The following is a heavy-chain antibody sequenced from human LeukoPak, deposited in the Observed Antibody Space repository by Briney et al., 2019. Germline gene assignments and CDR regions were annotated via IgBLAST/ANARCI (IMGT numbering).Heavy chain of an antibody. J-gene: IGHJ4*02. V-gene: IGHV4-39*01. CDR3: ARQVEGVIRPDY. CDR2: IYYSRST. D-gene: IGHD1-1*01. CDR1: GGSISSSGQY. Sequence: SETLSLTCTVSGGSISSSGQYWVWIRQPPGKGLEWIGTIYYSRSTYYNPTLKSRVTVSVYTTQNYFSLNLSTVTATDASDYSSARQVEGVIRPDYWGQGTLVSVSS.